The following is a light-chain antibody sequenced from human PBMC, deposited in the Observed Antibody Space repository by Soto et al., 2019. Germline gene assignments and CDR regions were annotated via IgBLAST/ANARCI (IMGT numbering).Light chain of an antibody. CDR1: QSISRY. J-gene: IGKJ1*01. CDR3: QQSYSPPRT. CDR2: AAS. V-gene: IGKV1-39*01. Sequence: DIPMTPSPSSLSASLGASVTITCRASQSISRYLNWYQQKPGIAPKLLIYAASSLQSGVPSRFSGSGSGTDFTLTISSLQHEDFATYFCQQSYSPPRTFGQGTKVDI.